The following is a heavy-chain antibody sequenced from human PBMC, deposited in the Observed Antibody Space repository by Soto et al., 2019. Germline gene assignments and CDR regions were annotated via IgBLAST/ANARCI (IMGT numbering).Heavy chain of an antibody. Sequence: GGSLRLSCAASGFTFSGSAMHWVRQASGKGLEWVGHIRSKANSYATAYAASVKGRFTISRDDSKNTAYLQMNSLKTEDTAVYYCTSSRVVSDAIEEYYFYYWGQGTLVIVSS. CDR2: IRSKANSYAT. D-gene: IGHD2-2*01. CDR1: GFTFSGSA. CDR3: TSSRVVSDAIEEYYFYY. V-gene: IGHV3-73*01. J-gene: IGHJ4*02.